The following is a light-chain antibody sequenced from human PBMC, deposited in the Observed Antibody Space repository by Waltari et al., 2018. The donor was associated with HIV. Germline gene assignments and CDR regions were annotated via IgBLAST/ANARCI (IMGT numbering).Light chain of an antibody. CDR3: SSYISSATPE. J-gene: IGLJ3*02. Sequence: QSALTQPASVSGSPGQSISIPCTGTSSDIGNYYVSWYQHHPGKAPKVIIYEVNNRPSGVSNRFSGSKSGNTASLTISGLLPEDEAYYFCSSYISSATPEFGGGTRLTVL. CDR1: SSDIGNYY. V-gene: IGLV2-14*01. CDR2: EVN.